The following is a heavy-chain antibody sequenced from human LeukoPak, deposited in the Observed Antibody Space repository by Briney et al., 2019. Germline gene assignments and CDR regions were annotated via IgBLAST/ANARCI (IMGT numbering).Heavy chain of an antibody. J-gene: IGHJ4*02. D-gene: IGHD3-10*01. Sequence: SETLSHTCTVSGGSVGGDNSYWNWIRQPAGKGLEWIGRIYADGSSTYNPSLKSRVTILVDTSKNQFSLRLSSMTAADTAVYYCARGYYYRTWGLGTLVTVSS. CDR2: IYADGSS. CDR3: ARGYYYRT. V-gene: IGHV4-61*02. CDR1: GGSVGGDNSY.